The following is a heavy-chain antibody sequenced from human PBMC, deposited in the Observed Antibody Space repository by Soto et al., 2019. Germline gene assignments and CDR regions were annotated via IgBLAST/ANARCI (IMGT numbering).Heavy chain of an antibody. CDR1: GYTFTSYG. D-gene: IGHD5-12*01. V-gene: IGHV1-18*01. CDR3: ARVWDSEYSGYDFLENWFDP. J-gene: IGHJ5*02. Sequence: GASVKVSCKASGYTFTSYGISWVRQAPGQGLEWMGWISAYNGNTNYAQKLQGRVTMTTDTSASTAYMELRSLRSDDTAVYYCARVWDSEYSGYDFLENWFDPWGQGALVTVSS. CDR2: ISAYNGNT.